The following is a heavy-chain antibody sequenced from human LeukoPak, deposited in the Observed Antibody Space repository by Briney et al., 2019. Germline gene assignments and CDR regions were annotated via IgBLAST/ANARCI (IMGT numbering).Heavy chain of an antibody. CDR3: ASSLRPYYFAY. CDR2: ICGSGTI. V-gene: IGHV4-4*07. CDR1: GRSINSY. Sequence: SETLSLICTVSGRSINSYWSWIRQPAGKGLEWIGRICGSGTITYNPALQSRLSISIDTSKNQFSLKLSSVTAADTAVYYCASSLRPYYFAYWGQGTLVTVSS. D-gene: IGHD4-17*01. J-gene: IGHJ4*02.